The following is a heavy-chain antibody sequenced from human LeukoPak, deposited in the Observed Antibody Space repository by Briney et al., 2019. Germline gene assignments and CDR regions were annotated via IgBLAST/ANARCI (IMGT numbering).Heavy chain of an antibody. CDR2: INPNSGGT. J-gene: IGHJ4*02. V-gene: IGHV1-2*06. D-gene: IGHD3-22*01. Sequence: ASVKVSCKASGYTLTDYYMHWVRQAPGHGLEWMGRINPNSGGTNYAQKFQGRVTMTRDTSISTVYMELSRLRSDDTAVYYCARVGYYESSGYYEYWGQGTLVTVSS. CDR3: ARVGYYESSGYYEY. CDR1: GYTLTDYY.